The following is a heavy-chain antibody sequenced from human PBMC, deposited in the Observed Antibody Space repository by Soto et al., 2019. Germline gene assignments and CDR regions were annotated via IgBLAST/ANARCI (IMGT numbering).Heavy chain of an antibody. CDR1: GFTFSNYG. V-gene: IGHV3-33*01. J-gene: IGHJ4*02. Sequence: QVQLVGSGGGVVQPGRSLRLSCAASGFTFSNYGMHWVRQAPGKGLEWVAGIWYEGSNKYYADPGKGRFKLSRDNSKNILYLQMNSLGAEDTAVYYCARDSLGYYGWGSYSVGIDYWGQGTLVTVSS. CDR2: IWYEGSNK. CDR3: ARDSLGYYGWGSYSVGIDY. D-gene: IGHD3-10*01.